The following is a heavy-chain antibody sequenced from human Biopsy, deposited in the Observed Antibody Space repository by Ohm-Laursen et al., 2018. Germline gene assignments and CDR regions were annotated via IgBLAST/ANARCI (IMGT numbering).Heavy chain of an antibody. CDR3: ARDRDRRGWFDP. CDR2: IYTSGIT. D-gene: IGHD1-14*01. CDR1: GGSLSSYS. Sequence: SETLSLTCTVSGGSLSSYSWSWIRQPAGKGLEWIGQIYTSGITNYNPSLKSRVTMSVDTSKNKFSLRLSSVTAADTAVYYCARDRDRRGWFDPWGQGTLVTASS. V-gene: IGHV4-4*07. J-gene: IGHJ5*02.